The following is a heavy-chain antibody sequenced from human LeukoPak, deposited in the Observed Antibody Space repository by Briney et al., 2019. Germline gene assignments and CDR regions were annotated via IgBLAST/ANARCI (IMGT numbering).Heavy chain of an antibody. CDR3: ARDSIAAAGFFDY. Sequence: GGSLRLSCAASGFTFSSYWMHRVRQAPGKGLVWVSRINTDGSSTSYADSVKGRFTISRDNAKNTLYLQMNSLRAEDTAVYYCARDSIAAAGFFDYWGQGTLVTVSS. D-gene: IGHD6-13*01. CDR2: INTDGSST. J-gene: IGHJ4*02. CDR1: GFTFSSYW. V-gene: IGHV3-74*01.